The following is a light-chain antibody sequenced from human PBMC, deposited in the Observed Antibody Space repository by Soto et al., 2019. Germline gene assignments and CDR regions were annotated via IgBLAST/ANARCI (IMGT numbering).Light chain of an antibody. Sequence: EIVLTQSPATLSLSPGERATLSCGASQSVRTVLAWYQQKPGQAPRLLIYDASTRATGVPARFSGSGSGTDFTLIISNLESEDFGVYYCQQRTDWPTITFGQGTRLDIK. CDR2: DAS. CDR1: QSVRTV. V-gene: IGKV3-11*01. J-gene: IGKJ5*01. CDR3: QQRTDWPTIT.